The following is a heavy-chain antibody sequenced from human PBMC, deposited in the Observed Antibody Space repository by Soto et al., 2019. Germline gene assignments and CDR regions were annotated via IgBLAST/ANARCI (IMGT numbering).Heavy chain of an antibody. CDR1: SYSITSGHW. V-gene: IGHV4-4*02. J-gene: IGHJ4*02. D-gene: IGHD1-26*01. Sequence: SETLSLTCAVPSYSITSGHWWSWVRQSPGQGLEWIGEILHSGSTNYNPSLKSRVTISVDNSRNQFSLKLSSVTAADTAVYYCARSGDYCFDYWGQGTLVTVSS. CDR2: ILHSGST. CDR3: ARSGDYCFDY.